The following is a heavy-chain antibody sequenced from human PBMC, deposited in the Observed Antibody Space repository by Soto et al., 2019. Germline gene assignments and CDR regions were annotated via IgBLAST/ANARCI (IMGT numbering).Heavy chain of an antibody. D-gene: IGHD1-1*01. CDR1: GGSISSYY. CDR2: IYYSGST. CDR3: ARQTGMGWFDP. V-gene: IGHV4-59*08. J-gene: IGHJ5*02. Sequence: QVQLQESGPGLVKPSETLSLTCTVSGGSISSYYWSWIRQPPGKGLEWIAYIYYSGSTDYNPSLKSRVTISVDTSKSQLSLKLRSVTAADTAVYYCARQTGMGWFDPWGQGTLVTVSS.